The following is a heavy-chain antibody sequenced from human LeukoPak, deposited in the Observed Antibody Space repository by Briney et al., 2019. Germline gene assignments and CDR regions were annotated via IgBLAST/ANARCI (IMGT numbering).Heavy chain of an antibody. CDR1: GGTFSSYA. J-gene: IGHJ4*02. V-gene: IGHV1-69*05. CDR2: IIPIFGTA. D-gene: IGHD6-19*01. CDR3: ARGDSSGAPIVY. Sequence: ALVKVSCKASGGTFSSYAISWVRQAPGEGLEWMGGIIPIFGTANYAQKFQGRVTITTDESTSTAYMELSSLRSEDTAVYYCARGDSSGAPIVYWGQGTLVTVSS.